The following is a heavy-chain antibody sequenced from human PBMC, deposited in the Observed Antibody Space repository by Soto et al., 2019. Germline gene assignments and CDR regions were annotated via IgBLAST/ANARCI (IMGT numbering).Heavy chain of an antibody. J-gene: IGHJ6*02. V-gene: IGHV4-59*01. Sequence: PSETLSLTSTVSGGSISSYYWSWIRQPTGKGLEWIGYIYYSGSTNYNPSLKSRVTISVDTSKNQFSLKLSSVTAADTAVYYCARDHPNYDFWSGYTLGDDYYYGMDVWGQGTTVTVSS. CDR3: ARDHPNYDFWSGYTLGDDYYYGMDV. CDR1: GGSISSYY. D-gene: IGHD3-3*01. CDR2: IYYSGST.